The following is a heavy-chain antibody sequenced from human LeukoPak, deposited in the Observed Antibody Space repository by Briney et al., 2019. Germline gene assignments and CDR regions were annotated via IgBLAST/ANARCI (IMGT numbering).Heavy chain of an antibody. CDR3: AKAPTGYYDFWSGYYPY. J-gene: IGHJ4*02. CDR2: ISGSGGST. Sequence: PGGSLRLSCAASGFTFSSYAMSWVRQAPGKGLEWVSAISGSGGSTYYADSVKGRFTISRDNSKNTLYLQMNSLRAEDTAVYYCAKAPTGYYDFWSGYYPYWGQGTLVTVSS. V-gene: IGHV3-23*01. D-gene: IGHD3-3*01. CDR1: GFTFSSYA.